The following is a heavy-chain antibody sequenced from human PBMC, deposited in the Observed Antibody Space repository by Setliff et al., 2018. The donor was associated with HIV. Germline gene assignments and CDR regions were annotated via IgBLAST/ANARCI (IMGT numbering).Heavy chain of an antibody. D-gene: IGHD3-10*01. CDR2: IYPGDSDS. CDR1: GYIFNNFW. V-gene: IGHV5-51*01. CDR3: VRLNRGSTWSIASDRGFFDP. J-gene: IGHJ5*02. Sequence: GESLKISCKGSGYIFNNFWIAWVRQMPGKGLEWMGIIYPGDSDSRYSPSLQGQVTLSADTSLTTAHLQWSSLKASDTATYFCVRLNRGSTWSIASDRGFFDPWGQGTLVTVSS.